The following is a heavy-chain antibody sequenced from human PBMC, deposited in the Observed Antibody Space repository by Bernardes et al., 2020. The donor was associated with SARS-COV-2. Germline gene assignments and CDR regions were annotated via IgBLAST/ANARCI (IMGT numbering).Heavy chain of an antibody. CDR2: FHTRGST. CDR3: VLTTVVPWAFDI. Sequence: SEPLSLTCTVSGDSLSSGDYYCSWLLQPAGKGLEYIGRFHTRGSTKYNPSHESRVTISLDTSKNQFSLKLTSVTAADTAVYFCVLTTVVPWAFDIWGQGTMVTVSS. J-gene: IGHJ3*02. CDR1: GDSLSSGDYY. V-gene: IGHV4-61*02. D-gene: IGHD4-17*01.